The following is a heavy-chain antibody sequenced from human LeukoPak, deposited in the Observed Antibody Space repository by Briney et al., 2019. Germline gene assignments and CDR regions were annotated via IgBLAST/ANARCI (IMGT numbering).Heavy chain of an antibody. CDR1: GFTFSSYA. J-gene: IGHJ4*02. Sequence: GGSLRLSCAASGFTFSSYAMSWVRQAPGKGLEWVSAISGSGGSTYYADSVKGRFTISRDNSKNTLYLQMNSLRAEDTAVYYCAKDLYCSSTSCYTLGYWGQGTLVTVSS. V-gene: IGHV3-23*01. CDR2: ISGSGGST. D-gene: IGHD2-2*02. CDR3: AKDLYCSSTSCYTLGY.